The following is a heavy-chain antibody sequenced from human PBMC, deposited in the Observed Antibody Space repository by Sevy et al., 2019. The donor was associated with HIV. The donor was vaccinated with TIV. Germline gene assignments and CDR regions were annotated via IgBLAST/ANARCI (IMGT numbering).Heavy chain of an antibody. J-gene: IGHJ6*02. Sequence: GESLKISCAASGFSFSSYWMTWVRQAPGKGLEWVANIYQDGSEKYYVDSVRGRFTISRDNAKNSLYLQMNSLRAEDTAVYSCAREGSYGYYRFSYYYGMDVWGQGTTVTVSS. V-gene: IGHV3-7*01. CDR1: GFSFSSYW. CDR2: IYQDGSEK. CDR3: AREGSYGYYRFSYYYGMDV. D-gene: IGHD4-17*01.